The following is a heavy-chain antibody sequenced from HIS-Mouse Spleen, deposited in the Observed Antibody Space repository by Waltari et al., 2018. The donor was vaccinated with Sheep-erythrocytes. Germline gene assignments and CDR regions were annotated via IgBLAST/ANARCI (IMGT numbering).Heavy chain of an antibody. Sequence: QVQLVQSGAEVKKPGSSVKVPCKASGGSFSSYAISWVRQAPGQGLGWMGRIIPILGIANYAQKFQGRVTITADKSTSTAYMELSSLRSEDTAVYYCAQTGATTPHFDYWGQGTLVTVSS. CDR2: IIPILGIA. V-gene: IGHV1-69*04. D-gene: IGHD1-26*01. J-gene: IGHJ4*02. CDR3: AQTGATTPHFDY. CDR1: GGSFSSYA.